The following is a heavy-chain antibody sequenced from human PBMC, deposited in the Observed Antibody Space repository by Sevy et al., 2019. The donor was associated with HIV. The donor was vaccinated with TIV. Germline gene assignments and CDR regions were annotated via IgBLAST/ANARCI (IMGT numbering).Heavy chain of an antibody. CDR1: GFTFSEFG. CDR3: ARDRGEILRSAFKS. D-gene: IGHD3-10*01. CDR2: ISHDGRNNK. J-gene: IGHJ5*02. Sequence: GGSLRLSCAASGFTFSEFGMHWVRQAPGKGLEGVAVISHDGRNNKNNAASVKGRFTISRDNSKNTLYLQMNSLRADDTAIYYCARDRGEILRSAFKSWGQGTLVTVSS. V-gene: IGHV3-30*04.